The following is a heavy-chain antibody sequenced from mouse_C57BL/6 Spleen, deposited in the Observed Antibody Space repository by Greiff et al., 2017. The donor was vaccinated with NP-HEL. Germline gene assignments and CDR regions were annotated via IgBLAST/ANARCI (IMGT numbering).Heavy chain of an antibody. J-gene: IGHJ1*03. D-gene: IGHD1-1*02. CDR3: TTYGGYYWYFDV. CDR1: GFNIKDYY. CDR2: IDPEDGDT. V-gene: IGHV14-1*01. Sequence: EVQLQQSGAELVRPGASVKLSCTASGFNIKDYYMHWVKQRPEQGLEWIGRIDPEDGDTEYAPKFQGNATMTADTSSNTAYLQLSSLTSEDTSVYYCTTYGGYYWYFDVWGTGTTVTVSS.